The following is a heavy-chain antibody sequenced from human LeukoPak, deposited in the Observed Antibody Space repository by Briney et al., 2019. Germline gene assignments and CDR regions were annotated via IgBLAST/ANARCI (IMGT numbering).Heavy chain of an antibody. CDR2: IRSKANSYAT. CDR1: GFTFSGSA. V-gene: IGHV3-73*01. Sequence: GGSLRLSCAASGFTFSGSAMHWVRQASGKGLEWVGRIRSKANSYATAYAASVKGRFTISRDDSKNTAYLQMNSLKTEDTAVYYCTTDLNARGNYYDSSGFISTIDYWGQGTLVTVSS. J-gene: IGHJ4*02. D-gene: IGHD3-22*01. CDR3: TTDLNARGNYYDSSGFISTIDY.